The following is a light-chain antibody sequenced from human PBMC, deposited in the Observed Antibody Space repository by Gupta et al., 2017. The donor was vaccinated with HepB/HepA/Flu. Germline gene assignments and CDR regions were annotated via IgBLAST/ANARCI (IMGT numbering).Light chain of an antibody. CDR1: KLGDKY. V-gene: IGLV3-1*01. CDR3: QAWDSSTVV. J-gene: IGLJ2*01. CDR2: QDS. Sequence: SYELTQPPSVSVSPGQTASITCSGDKLGDKYACWYQQKPGQSPVLAIYQDSKRPSGIPERFSGANSGNKATLTISGTQAMDEADYYCQAWDSSTVVFGGGTKLTVL.